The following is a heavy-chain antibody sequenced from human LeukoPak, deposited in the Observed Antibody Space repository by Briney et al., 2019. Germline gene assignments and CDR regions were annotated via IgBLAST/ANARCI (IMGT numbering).Heavy chain of an antibody. Sequence: GRSLRLSCAASGFTFSSYAMHWVRQAPGKGLECVAVISYDGTNKYYADSVKGRFTISRDNSKNTLYLQMNSLRAEDTAVYYCARDNPTYGGADYWGQGTLVTVSS. J-gene: IGHJ4*02. D-gene: IGHD4/OR15-4a*01. V-gene: IGHV3-30-3*01. CDR1: GFTFSSYA. CDR3: ARDNPTYGGADY. CDR2: ISYDGTNK.